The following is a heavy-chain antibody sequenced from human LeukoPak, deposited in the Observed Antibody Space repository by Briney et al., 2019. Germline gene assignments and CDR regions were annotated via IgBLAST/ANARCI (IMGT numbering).Heavy chain of an antibody. V-gene: IGHV4-39*07. D-gene: IGHD3-10*01. Sequence: SETLSLTCTVSGGSISSSSYYWGWIRQPPGKGLEWIGSIYYSGSTYYNPSLKSRVTISVDTSKNQFSLKLSSVTAADTAVYYCARERDGSGTQRGLDYWGQGTLVTVSS. CDR1: GGSISSSSYY. CDR3: ARERDGSGTQRGLDY. CDR2: IYYSGST. J-gene: IGHJ4*02.